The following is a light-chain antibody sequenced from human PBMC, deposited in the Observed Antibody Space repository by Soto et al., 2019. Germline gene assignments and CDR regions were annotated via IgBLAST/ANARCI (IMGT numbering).Light chain of an antibody. J-gene: IGKJ4*01. CDR3: QQYNNWPLT. CDR1: QSVSSK. V-gene: IGKV3-15*01. Sequence: EIVMTQSPATLSVSPGERATLSCRASQSVSSKLAWYQQKPGQSPRLLIHGASTRATGIPARFGGSGSGTEFTLTISRLQSEDFAVYYCQQYNNWPLTFGGGTKVEI. CDR2: GAS.